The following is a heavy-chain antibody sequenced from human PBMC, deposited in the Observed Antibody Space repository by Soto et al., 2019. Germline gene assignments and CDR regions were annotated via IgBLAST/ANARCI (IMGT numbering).Heavy chain of an antibody. Sequence: GGSLRLSCAASGFTFSSYSMNWVRQAPGKGLEWVSYISSSSSTIYYADSVKGRFTISRDNAKNSLYLQMNSLRDEDTAVYYCARDPGYSSSSRLVNHWYYYGMDVWGQGTTVTVSS. V-gene: IGHV3-48*02. J-gene: IGHJ6*02. CDR2: ISSSSSTI. CDR1: GFTFSSYS. D-gene: IGHD6-6*01. CDR3: ARDPGYSSSSRLVNHWYYYGMDV.